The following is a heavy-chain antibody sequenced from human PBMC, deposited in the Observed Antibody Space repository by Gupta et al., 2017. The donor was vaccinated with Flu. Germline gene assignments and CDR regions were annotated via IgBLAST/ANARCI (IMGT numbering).Heavy chain of an antibody. V-gene: IGHV5-51*01. J-gene: IGHJ4*02. D-gene: IGHD6-6*01. CDR3: ARPGMALRPPNSLDY. CDR2: IHPGDSLYPAESKI. Sequence: QMPGEGLEWMGIIHPGDSLYPAESKIKYNPSFEGQVTISADKSTRTAYLQWSSLKPSDTAIYFCARPGMALRPPNSLDYWGQGTLVTVSS.